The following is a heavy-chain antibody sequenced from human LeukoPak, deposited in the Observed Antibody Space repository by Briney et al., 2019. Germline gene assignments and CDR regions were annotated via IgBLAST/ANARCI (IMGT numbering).Heavy chain of an antibody. CDR1: GFTFSSYA. V-gene: IGHV4-34*01. D-gene: IGHD5-12*01. Sequence: GSLRLSCAASGFTFSSYAMNWVRQAPGKGLEWVGEINHSGSTKDNPSLKSRVTISLDTSKNQFSLKLSSMTAADTAVYYCASGYSGYVNFDYWGQGTLVTVSS. CDR3: ASGYSGYVNFDY. CDR2: INHSGST. J-gene: IGHJ4*02.